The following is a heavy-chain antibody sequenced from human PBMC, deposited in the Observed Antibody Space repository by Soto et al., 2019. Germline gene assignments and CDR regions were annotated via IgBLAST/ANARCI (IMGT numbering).Heavy chain of an antibody. D-gene: IGHD6-19*01. CDR3: ARDYGVAGTGDYYYYYMDV. J-gene: IGHJ6*03. V-gene: IGHV1-18*01. Sequence: GASVKVSCKASGYTFTSYGISWVRQAPGQGLEWMGWISAYNGNTNYAQKLQGRVTMTTDTSTSTAYMELRSLRSDDTAVYYCARDYGVAGTGDYYYYYMDVWGKGTTVTVSS. CDR1: GYTFTSYG. CDR2: ISAYNGNT.